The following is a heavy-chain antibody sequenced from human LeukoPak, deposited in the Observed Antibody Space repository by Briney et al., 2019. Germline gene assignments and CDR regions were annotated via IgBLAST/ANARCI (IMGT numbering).Heavy chain of an antibody. J-gene: IGHJ5*01. CDR1: GYTFTGYY. CDR2: INPNSGGT. D-gene: IGHD2-15*01. Sequence: ASVKVSCKASGYTFTGYYMHWVRQAPGQGLEWMGWINPNSGGTNYAQKFQGRVTMTRDMSTSTVYMELSSLRSEDTAVYYCARVGGYCSGGSCYVNWFDPWGQGTLVTVSS. CDR3: ARVGGYCSGGSCYVNWFDP. V-gene: IGHV1-2*02.